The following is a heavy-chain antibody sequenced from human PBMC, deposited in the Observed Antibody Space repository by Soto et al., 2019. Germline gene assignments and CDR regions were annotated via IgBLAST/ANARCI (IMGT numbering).Heavy chain of an antibody. CDR3: TTDPSRLRLLYYYYMDV. CDR2: IKSKTDGGTT. V-gene: IGHV3-15*01. Sequence: EVQLVESGGGLVKPGGSLRLSCAASGFTFSNAWMSWVRQAPGKGLEWVGRIKSKTDGGTTDYAAPVKGRFTISRDDSKNTLYLQMNSLKTEDTAVYYCTTDPSRLRLLYYYYMDVWGKGTTVTVSS. D-gene: IGHD3-16*01. J-gene: IGHJ6*03. CDR1: GFTFSNAW.